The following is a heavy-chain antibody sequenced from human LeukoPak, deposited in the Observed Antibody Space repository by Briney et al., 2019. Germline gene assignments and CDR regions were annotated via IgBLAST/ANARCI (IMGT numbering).Heavy chain of an antibody. D-gene: IGHD3-10*01. J-gene: IGHJ4*02. CDR2: ITGSGGDT. CDR3: PSPWGDGSHATAFDR. V-gene: IGHV3-23*01. Sequence: GRQGPGKGLEWVSSITGSGGDTHYADSVKGRFTISRDNSKNTLYLHMDSLRAEDTPVYYFPSPWGDGSHATAFDRWGQGTLVTVSS.